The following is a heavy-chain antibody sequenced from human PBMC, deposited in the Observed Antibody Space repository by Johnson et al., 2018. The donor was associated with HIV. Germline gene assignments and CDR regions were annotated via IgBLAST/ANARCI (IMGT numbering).Heavy chain of an antibody. D-gene: IGHD3-3*01. Sequence: VESGGGVVQPGRSLRLSCAASGFTFDDYAMHWVRQAPGKGLEWVSGISWNSGSIGYADSVKGRFTISRDNAKNSLYLQMNSLKTEDTAVYYCTSTARITIFGVVITQPDAFDIWGQGTMVTVSS. CDR1: GFTFDDYA. CDR3: TSTARITIFGVVITQPDAFDI. CDR2: ISWNSGSI. V-gene: IGHV3-9*01. J-gene: IGHJ3*02.